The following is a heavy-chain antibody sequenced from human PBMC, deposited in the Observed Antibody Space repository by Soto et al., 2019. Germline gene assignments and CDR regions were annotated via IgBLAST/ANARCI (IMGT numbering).Heavy chain of an antibody. Sequence: QVQLVQSGAEVKKPGSSVKVSCKASGGTFSSYGITWVRQAPGHGLEWMGGIIPIFGTGNYEQKFQDRVTITADKYTSTAYRELRSLRSEDTAVYYCATNQDSGSNHVLWCFDPWGQGTLVTVSS. CDR2: IIPIFGTG. CDR1: GGTFSSYG. CDR3: ATNQDSGSNHVLWCFDP. J-gene: IGHJ5*02. V-gene: IGHV1-69*06. D-gene: IGHD1-26*01.